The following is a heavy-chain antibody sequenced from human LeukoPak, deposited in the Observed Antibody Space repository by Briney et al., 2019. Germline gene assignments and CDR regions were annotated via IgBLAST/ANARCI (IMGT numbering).Heavy chain of an antibody. CDR2: INSDGSST. CDR1: GFTFSSYW. CDR3: ARDDSSGWWGADAFDI. D-gene: IGHD6-19*01. V-gene: IGHV3-74*01. Sequence: GGSLRLSCAASGFTFSSYWMHWVRQAPGKGLVWVSRINSDGSSTSYADSVKGRFTISRDNAKNTLYLQMNSLRAEDTDVYYCARDDSSGWWGADAFDIWGQGTMVTVSS. J-gene: IGHJ3*02.